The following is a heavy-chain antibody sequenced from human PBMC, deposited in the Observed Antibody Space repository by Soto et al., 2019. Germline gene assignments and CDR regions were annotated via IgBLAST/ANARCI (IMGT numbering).Heavy chain of an antibody. J-gene: IGHJ4*01. CDR3: TTDSYTTIIIVRFDY. CDR2: IKSKAYGGTT. Sequence: PGGSLRLSCTASGFTFGDYPLSWFCQAPGKGLEWIGFIKSKAYGGTTQYAASVKGRFTISRDDSKSIAYLQMNSLKIEDTAVYYCTTDSYTTIIIVRFDYWGHGTLVTVSS. V-gene: IGHV3-49*03. CDR1: GFTFGDYP. D-gene: IGHD3-22*01.